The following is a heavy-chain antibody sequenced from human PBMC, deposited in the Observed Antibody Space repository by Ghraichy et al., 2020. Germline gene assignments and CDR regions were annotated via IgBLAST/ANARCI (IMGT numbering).Heavy chain of an antibody. D-gene: IGHD3-10*01. CDR1: GGSISSSSYY. CDR3: ASLRLHWVRGHYYFDY. Sequence: SETLSLTCTVSGGSISSSSYYWGWIRQPPGKGLEWIGTIYYSGSTYYNPSPKSRVTISADTSKNQFSLNLTSVTAADTALYYCASLRLHWVRGHYYFDYWGQGTLVTVSS. V-gene: IGHV4-39*01. J-gene: IGHJ4*02. CDR2: IYYSGST.